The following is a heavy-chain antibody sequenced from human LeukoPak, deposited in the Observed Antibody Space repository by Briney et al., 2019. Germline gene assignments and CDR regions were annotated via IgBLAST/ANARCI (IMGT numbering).Heavy chain of an antibody. V-gene: IGHV1-2*02. CDR3: ARDRYGDGFAHLDY. CDR1: GYTFAAYY. J-gene: IGHJ4*02. D-gene: IGHD5-24*01. Sequence: ASVKVSCKASGYTFAAYYMHWVRQAPGQGLEWMGWMNPNSGDTNYAQKFQGRVAITWDTSITTAYMDLSRLTSDDTAVYYCARDRYGDGFAHLDYWGQGALVTVSS. CDR2: MNPNSGDT.